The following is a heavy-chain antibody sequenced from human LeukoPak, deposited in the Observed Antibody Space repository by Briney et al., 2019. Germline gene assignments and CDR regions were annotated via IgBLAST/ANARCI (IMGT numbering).Heavy chain of an antibody. CDR3: ASPMISDSSGYYYGDY. V-gene: IGHV3-30-3*01. CDR1: GFTFSSYA. Sequence: GGSLRLSCAASGFTFSSYAMHWVRQAPGKGLEWVAVISYDGSNKYYADSVKGRFTISRDNSKNTLYLQMNSLRAEDTAVYYCASPMISDSSGYYYGDYWGQGTLVTVSS. CDR2: ISYDGSNK. D-gene: IGHD3-22*01. J-gene: IGHJ4*02.